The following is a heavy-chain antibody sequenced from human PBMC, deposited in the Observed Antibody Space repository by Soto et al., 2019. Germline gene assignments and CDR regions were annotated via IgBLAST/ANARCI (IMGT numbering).Heavy chain of an antibody. CDR1: GFTFSSYG. V-gene: IGHV3-33*01. J-gene: IGHJ6*02. CDR2: IWYDGSNK. Sequence: GGSLRLSCAASGFTFSSYGMHWVRQAPGKGLEWVAVIWYDGSNKYYADSVKGRFTISRDNSKNTLYLQMNSLRAEDAAVYYCARDISSSWYYYYYGMDVWGQGTTVTVSS. CDR3: ARDISSSWYYYYYGMDV. D-gene: IGHD6-13*01.